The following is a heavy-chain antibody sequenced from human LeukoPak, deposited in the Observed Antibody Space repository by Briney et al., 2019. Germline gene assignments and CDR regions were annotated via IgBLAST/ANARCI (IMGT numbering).Heavy chain of an antibody. CDR2: IVHSGNT. CDR3: ARFGSSTWYKGAFDI. CDR1: GGSFSGYY. J-gene: IGHJ3*02. D-gene: IGHD6-13*01. V-gene: IGHV4-34*12. Sequence: PSETLSLTCAVYGGSFSGYYWSWIRQPPGKGLEWIGEIVHSGNTKYNPSLESRVTISVDPSKNQFSLNLTSVTAADTAVYYCARFGSSTWYKGAFDIWGQGTMVTVAS.